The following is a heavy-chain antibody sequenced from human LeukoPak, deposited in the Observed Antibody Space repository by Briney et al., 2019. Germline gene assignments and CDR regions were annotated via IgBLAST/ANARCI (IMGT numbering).Heavy chain of an antibody. Sequence: PSETLSLTCTVSGGSISSSSYYWGWIRQPPGKGLEWIGSIYYSGSTYYNPSLKSRVTISVDTSKNQFSLKLSSVTAADTAVYYCARRGYYGSGSYYYYYYYMDVWGKGTTVTVSS. D-gene: IGHD3-10*01. CDR2: IYYSGST. V-gene: IGHV4-39*07. CDR3: ARRGYYGSGSYYYYYYYMDV. CDR1: GGSISSSSYY. J-gene: IGHJ6*03.